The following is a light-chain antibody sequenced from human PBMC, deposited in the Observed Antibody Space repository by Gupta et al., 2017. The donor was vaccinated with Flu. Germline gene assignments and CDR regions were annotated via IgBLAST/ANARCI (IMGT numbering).Light chain of an antibody. V-gene: IGLV2-14*01. CDR2: DVS. CDR3: TSYNSSRNHVV. J-gene: IGLJ2*01. CDR1: SSYVGGYNY. Sequence: SALTQPGSVSVSPGQSNTISSTGTSSYVGGYNYVSWYQQHTGTAPKLMMYDVSNRPSGVPKRFSGSKSGTTASLTTNGLQDEDEADYYCTSYNSSRNHVVFGGGTKLTVL.